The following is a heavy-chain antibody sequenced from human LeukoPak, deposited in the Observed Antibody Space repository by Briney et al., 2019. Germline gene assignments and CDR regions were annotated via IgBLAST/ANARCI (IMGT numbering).Heavy chain of an antibody. D-gene: IGHD3-22*01. CDR3: ARVRAYYYDSSGYYLHPNDAFDI. J-gene: IGHJ3*02. Sequence: ASVKVSCKASGYTFTSYGISWVRQAPGQGLEWMGWISAYNGNTNYAQKLQGRVTMTTDTSTSTAYMELRSLRSDDTAVYYCARVRAYYYDSSGYYLHPNDAFDIWGQGTMVTVSS. CDR1: GYTFTSYG. CDR2: ISAYNGNT. V-gene: IGHV1-18*01.